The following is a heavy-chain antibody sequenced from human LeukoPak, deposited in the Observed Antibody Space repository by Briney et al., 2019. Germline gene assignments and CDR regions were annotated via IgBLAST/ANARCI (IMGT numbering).Heavy chain of an antibody. CDR1: GFTFSSYS. V-gene: IGHV3-21*01. CDR3: ARDGVGYDYDY. D-gene: IGHD5-12*01. Sequence: PGGSLRLSCAASGFTFSSYSMNWVRRAPGKGLEWVSSITSSSSYIYYADSVKGRFTISRDNAKNSLYLHMNSLTAEDTAVYYCARDGVGYDYDYWGQGTLVTVSS. CDR2: ITSSSSYI. J-gene: IGHJ4*02.